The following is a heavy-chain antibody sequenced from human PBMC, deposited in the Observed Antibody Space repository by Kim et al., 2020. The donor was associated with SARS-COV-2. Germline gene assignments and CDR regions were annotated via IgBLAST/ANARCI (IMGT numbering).Heavy chain of an antibody. Sequence: GGSLRLSCAASGFTFSSYSMNWVRQAPGKGLEWVSSISSSSSYIYYADSVKGRFTISRDKAKNSLYLQMNSLRAEDTAVYYCARALRHVPDYYYYYGMDVWGQGTTVTVSS. CDR2: ISSSSSYI. D-gene: IGHD5-12*01. V-gene: IGHV3-21*01. J-gene: IGHJ6*02. CDR1: GFTFSSYS. CDR3: ARALRHVPDYYYYYGMDV.